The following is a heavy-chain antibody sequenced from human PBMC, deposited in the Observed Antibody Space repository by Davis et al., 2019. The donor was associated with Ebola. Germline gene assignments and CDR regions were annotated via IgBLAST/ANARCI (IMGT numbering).Heavy chain of an antibody. D-gene: IGHD6-19*01. Sequence: GESLKISCETSGFTFSDDAMSWVRQAPGKGLEWVSSIGVSGDSTYYANSVKGRFTISRDNSKSTLYLQMNSLRAEDTAVYYCARYSSGSYEAYWGQGTQVTVSS. CDR2: IGVSGDST. CDR1: GFTFSDDA. CDR3: ARYSSGSYEAY. V-gene: IGHV3-23*01. J-gene: IGHJ4*02.